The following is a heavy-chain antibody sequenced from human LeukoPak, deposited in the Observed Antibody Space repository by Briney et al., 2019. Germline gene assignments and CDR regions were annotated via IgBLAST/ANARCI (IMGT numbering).Heavy chain of an antibody. Sequence: SVKVSCKASGGTFSSYAISWVRQAPGQGLEWMGGIIPIFGTANYAQKFQGRVTITADKSTSTAYMELSSLRSEDTAVYYCARGVVVPAAKDYYYMDVWGKGTTVTISS. D-gene: IGHD2-2*01. V-gene: IGHV1-69*06. CDR3: ARGVVVPAAKDYYYMDV. J-gene: IGHJ6*03. CDR2: IIPIFGTA. CDR1: GGTFSSYA.